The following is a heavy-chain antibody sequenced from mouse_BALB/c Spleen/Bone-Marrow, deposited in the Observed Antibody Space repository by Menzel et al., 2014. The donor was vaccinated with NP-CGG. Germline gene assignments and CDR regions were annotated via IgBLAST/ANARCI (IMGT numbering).Heavy chain of an antibody. D-gene: IGHD1-2*01. CDR1: GYTFTDYN. J-gene: IGHJ3*01. Sequence: EVQRVESGPELVKPGGSVKISCKASGYTFTDYNMHWVKQSHGKSLEWIGYIYTYNGGTGYNQKLKSKATFTEDNSTITSYMELLSLASENSAVYYCARATTAGFAYGGQGTLVTVSA. CDR3: ARATTAGFAY. V-gene: IGHV1S29*02. CDR2: IYTYNGGT.